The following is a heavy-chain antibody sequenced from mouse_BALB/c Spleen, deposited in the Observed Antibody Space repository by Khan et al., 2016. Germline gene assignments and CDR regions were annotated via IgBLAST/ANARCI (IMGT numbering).Heavy chain of an antibody. V-gene: IGHV3-1*02. CDR3: ARTSRIKY. D-gene: IGHD3-3*01. J-gene: IGHJ2*01. CDR2: RSYSGST. Sequence: EVQLQESGPGLVKPSQSLSLTCTVTGYSITSGYGWCLIRQFPGSQLGWVGNRSYSGSTNYNPTLKSQITITGDTSKNQFFLQLTSVTTGDTATYYYARTSRIKYWGQGTTLTVSS. CDR1: GYSITSGYG.